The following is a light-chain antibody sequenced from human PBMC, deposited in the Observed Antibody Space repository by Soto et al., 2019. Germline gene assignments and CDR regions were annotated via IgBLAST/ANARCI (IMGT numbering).Light chain of an antibody. CDR2: DDS. CDR3: QVWDTSSEHDV. V-gene: IGLV3-21*02. J-gene: IGLJ1*01. Sequence: SYELTQPPSVSVAPGQTARISCWGNNIGSKSVHWYQQKPGPAPVLVVYDDSDRPSGIPERFSGSKSMNTAILTISRVEAGDEADYYCQVWDTSSEHDVVGTWPKVTVL. CDR1: NIGSKS.